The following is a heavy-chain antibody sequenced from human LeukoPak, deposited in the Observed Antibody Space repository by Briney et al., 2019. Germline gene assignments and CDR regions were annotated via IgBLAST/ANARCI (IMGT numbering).Heavy chain of an antibody. CDR1: GYTLTDYA. D-gene: IGHD2-2*02. V-gene: IGHV1-3*01. CDR2: ISAGSGNT. CDR3: ARDLGYTLSY. Sequence: ASVKVSCKASGYTLTDYAIHWVRQAPGQRLEWMGWISAGSGNTKYSRSLQGRVTITRDTSASTAYMELRSLRSEDTAVYYCARDLGYTLSYWGQGTPVTVSS. J-gene: IGHJ4*02.